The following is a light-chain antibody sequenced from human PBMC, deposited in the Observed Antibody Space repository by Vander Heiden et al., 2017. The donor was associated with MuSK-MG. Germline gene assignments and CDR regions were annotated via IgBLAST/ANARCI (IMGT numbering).Light chain of an antibody. CDR2: WAA. CDR3: PQYCRTPART. V-gene: IGKV4-1*01. Sequence: DIVLTQSPDSLAVSLGERATLHCNPSQTVLYGPIKKYVLAWYQPKPGQPPNLRIHWAASRISGVPDRFSGSGSGTDFSRTISILQAVDVSVYYCPQYCRTPARTFGQGTRLELK. CDR1: QTVLYGPIKKYV. J-gene: IGKJ5*01.